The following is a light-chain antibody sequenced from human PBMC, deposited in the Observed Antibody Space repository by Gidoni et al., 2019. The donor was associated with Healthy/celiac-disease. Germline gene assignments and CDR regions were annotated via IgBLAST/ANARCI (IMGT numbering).Light chain of an antibody. CDR1: SGHSSYA. CDR3: QTWGTGIHVV. V-gene: IGLV4-69*01. CDR2: LNSDGSH. Sequence: QLVLPQSPSASASLGASVKLTCTLSSGHSSYAIAWHQQQPEKGPRYLRKLNSDGSHSKGDGIPDRFSGSSSGAERYLTISSLQSEDEADYYCQTWGTGIHVVFGGGTKLTVL. J-gene: IGLJ2*01.